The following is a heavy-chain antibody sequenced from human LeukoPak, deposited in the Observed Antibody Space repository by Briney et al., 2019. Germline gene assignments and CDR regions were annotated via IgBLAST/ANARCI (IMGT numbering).Heavy chain of an antibody. CDR3: ARARGSRGSLDAFDI. V-gene: IGHV1-69*06. Sequence: ASVKVSCKASGGTFSNYAISWVRQAPGQGLEWMGGIIPIFGTANYAQKFQGRVTITADKSTSTAYMELSSLRSEDTAVYYCARARGSRGSLDAFDIWGQGTMVTVSS. CDR1: GGTFSNYA. CDR2: IIPIFGTA. J-gene: IGHJ3*02. D-gene: IGHD2-15*01.